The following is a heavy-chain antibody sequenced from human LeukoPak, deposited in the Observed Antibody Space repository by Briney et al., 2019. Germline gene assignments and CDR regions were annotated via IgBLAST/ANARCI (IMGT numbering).Heavy chain of an antibody. J-gene: IGHJ5*02. CDR1: GGSISSYY. CDR3: ARVIRTIFGSADFLRFDP. V-gene: IGHV4-59*01. CDR2: IYYSGST. D-gene: IGHD3-3*01. Sequence: SETLSLTCTVSGGSISSYYWSWIRQPPGKGLEWIGYIYYSGSTNYNPSLKSRVTISVDTSKNQFSLKLSSVTAADTAVYYCARVIRTIFGSADFLRFDPWGQGTLVTVSS.